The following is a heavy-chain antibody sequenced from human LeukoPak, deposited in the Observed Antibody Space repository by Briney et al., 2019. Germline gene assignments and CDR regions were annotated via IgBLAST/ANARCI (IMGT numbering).Heavy chain of an antibody. CDR2: IYPGDSDT. Sequence: GESLKISCKGSGYSFTSYWIGWVRQMPGKGLEWMGFIYPGDSDTRYSPSFQGQVTISADKSISTAYLQWSSLKASDTAIYYCARGRGTMIIVVSQFDYWGQGTLVTVSS. CDR1: GYSFTSYW. V-gene: IGHV5-51*01. CDR3: ARGRGTMIIVVSQFDY. D-gene: IGHD3-22*01. J-gene: IGHJ4*02.